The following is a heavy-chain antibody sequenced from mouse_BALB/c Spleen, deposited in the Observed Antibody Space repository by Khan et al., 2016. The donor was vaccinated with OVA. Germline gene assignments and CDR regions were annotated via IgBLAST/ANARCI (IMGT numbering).Heavy chain of an antibody. CDR3: ARQPYYHYNIMDY. V-gene: IGHV2-6-1*01. Sequence: QVQLKESGPGLVAPSQNLSITCTISGFSLADYGVHWVRHPPGKGLEWLVLMWGGGSTSYNSVLKSRLTLSTDNSRSQVFLKRNSLQTDDTAMYFCARQPYYHYNIMDYWGQGTSVTVSS. CDR2: MWGGGST. J-gene: IGHJ4*01. D-gene: IGHD2-10*01. CDR1: GFSLADYG.